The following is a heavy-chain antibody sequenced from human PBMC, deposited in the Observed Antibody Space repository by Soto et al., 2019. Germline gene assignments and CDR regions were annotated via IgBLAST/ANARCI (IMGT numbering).Heavy chain of an antibody. CDR1: GGTFSSYA. Sequence: QVQLVQSGAEVKKPGSSVTVSCKASGGTFSSYAISWVRQAPGQGLEWMGGIIPIFGTANYAQKFQGRVTITQVESSSTAYMELSSLKPEDTGVYYCARGLGFGELGWFDPWGQGTLVTVSS. CDR2: IIPIFGTA. D-gene: IGHD3-10*01. CDR3: ARGLGFGELGWFDP. J-gene: IGHJ5*02. V-gene: IGHV1-69*01.